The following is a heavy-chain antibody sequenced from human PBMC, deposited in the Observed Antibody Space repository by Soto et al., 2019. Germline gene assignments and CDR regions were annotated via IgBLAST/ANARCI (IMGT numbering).Heavy chain of an antibody. CDR3: ARGTTTLDY. J-gene: IGHJ4*02. CDR1: GGSINTYY. D-gene: IGHD4-17*01. CDR2: IHHSGST. V-gene: IGHV4-59*01. Sequence: SETLSLTCAVSGGSINTYYWSWVRQPPGKGLGWIGNIHHSGSTNYNPSLKSRVTISVDTSKNQFSLKLSSVTAADTAVYYCARGTTTLDYWGQGTLVTVSS.